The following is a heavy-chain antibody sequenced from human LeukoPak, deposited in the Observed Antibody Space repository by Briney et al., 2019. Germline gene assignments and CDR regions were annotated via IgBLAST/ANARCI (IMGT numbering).Heavy chain of an antibody. D-gene: IGHD2-15*01. J-gene: IGHJ4*02. CDR2: ISGSDGST. CDR3: AKVRCSGGSCYPYYLDY. Sequence: GGSLRLSCAASGFTFSTYAMRWVRQAPGKGLEWVSSISGSDGSTYYADSVKGRFTISRDNSKNTLYLQMNSLRAEDTAVYYCAKVRCSGGSCYPYYLDYWGQGTLVTVSS. V-gene: IGHV3-23*01. CDR1: GFTFSTYA.